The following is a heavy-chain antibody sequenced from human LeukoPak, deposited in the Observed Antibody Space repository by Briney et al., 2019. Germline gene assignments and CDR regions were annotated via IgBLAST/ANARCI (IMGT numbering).Heavy chain of an antibody. D-gene: IGHD3-22*01. CDR1: GGSISSSSYY. CDR2: IYYSGST. Sequence: SETLSLTCTVSGGSISSSSYYWGWIRQPPGKGLEWIGSIYYSGSTDYNPSLKSRVTISVDTSKNQFSLKLSSVTAADTAVYYCARDRGGEDSSGYLTNWFDPWGQGILVTVSS. V-gene: IGHV4-39*07. J-gene: IGHJ5*02. CDR3: ARDRGGEDSSGYLTNWFDP.